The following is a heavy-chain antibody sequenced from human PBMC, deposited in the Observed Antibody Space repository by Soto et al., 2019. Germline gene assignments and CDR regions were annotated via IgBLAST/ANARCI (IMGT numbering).Heavy chain of an antibody. Sequence: EVQLVESGGGLVQPGGSLRLSCAASGFTFSSYSMNWVRQAPGKGLEWVSYISSSSSTIYYADSVKGRFTISRDNAKNSLYLKMNSLRAEDTAVYYCARDAQDIVVVVAAPGWFDPWGQGTLVTVSS. CDR2: ISSSSSTI. CDR3: ARDAQDIVVVVAAPGWFDP. V-gene: IGHV3-48*01. CDR1: GFTFSSYS. J-gene: IGHJ5*02. D-gene: IGHD2-15*01.